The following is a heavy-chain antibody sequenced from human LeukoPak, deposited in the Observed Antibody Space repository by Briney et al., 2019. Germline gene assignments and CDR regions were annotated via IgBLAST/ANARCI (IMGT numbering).Heavy chain of an antibody. Sequence: ASVKVSCKASGYTFTSYYMHWVRQAPGQGLEWMGGIIPIFGTANYAQKFQGRVTITADESTSTAYMELSSLRSEDTAVYYCAREGVPAAMPTLYYFDYWGQGTLVTVSS. CDR2: IIPIFGTA. D-gene: IGHD2-2*01. V-gene: IGHV1-69*13. J-gene: IGHJ4*02. CDR3: AREGVPAAMPTLYYFDY. CDR1: GYTFTSYY.